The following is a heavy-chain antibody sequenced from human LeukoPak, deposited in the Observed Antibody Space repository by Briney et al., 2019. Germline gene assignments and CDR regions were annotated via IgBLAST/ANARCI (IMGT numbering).Heavy chain of an antibody. V-gene: IGHV4-39*01. D-gene: IGHD6-19*01. CDR2: MSYSGST. J-gene: IGHJ4*02. CDR1: GGSISSTTYY. CDR3: ARQIAVAGGIDY. Sequence: PSETLSLTCTVSGGSISSTTYYWGWIRQPPGKGLEWIGRMSYSGSTYYNPSLRSRVTISVDTSKKHFSLKPTSVTAADTAVYYCARQIAVAGGIDYWGQGTLVTVSS.